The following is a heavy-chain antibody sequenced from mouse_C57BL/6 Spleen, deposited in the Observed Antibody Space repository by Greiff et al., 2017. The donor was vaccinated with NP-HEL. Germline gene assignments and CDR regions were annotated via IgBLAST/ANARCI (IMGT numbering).Heavy chain of an antibody. CDR1: GYTFTSYW. V-gene: IGHV1-64*01. J-gene: IGHJ4*01. D-gene: IGHD1-1*01. Sequence: QVQLQQPGAELVKPGASVKLSCKASGYTFTSYWMHWVKQRPGQGLEWIGMIHPNSGSTNYNEKFKSKATLTVDKSSSTAYMQLSSLTSEDSAVYYCASTSLTTVVAYYYAVDYWGQGTSVTVST. CDR3: ASTSLTTVVAYYYAVDY. CDR2: IHPNSGST.